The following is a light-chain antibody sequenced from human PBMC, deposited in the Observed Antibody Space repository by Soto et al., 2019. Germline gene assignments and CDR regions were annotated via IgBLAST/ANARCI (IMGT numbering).Light chain of an antibody. Sequence: QSALTQPASVSGSPGQSITISCTGTSSDVGGYNYVSWYQQHPGKAPKLMIYEVSNRPSGASNRFSGSKSGNTASLTISGLQAEAEDDFYCSTYTSSNTQVFGGGTKLTVL. CDR1: SSDVGGYNY. CDR2: EVS. J-gene: IGLJ3*02. CDR3: STYTSSNTQV. V-gene: IGLV2-14*01.